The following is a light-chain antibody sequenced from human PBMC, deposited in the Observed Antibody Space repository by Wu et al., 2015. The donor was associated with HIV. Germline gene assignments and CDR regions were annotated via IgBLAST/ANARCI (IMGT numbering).Light chain of an antibody. J-gene: IGKJ1*01. Sequence: DIQMTQSPSSLSASVGDRVTITCRASQGISNFLAWYQQKPGKPPKVLIYAASTLQSGVPSRFSGSGSGTDFTLTISSMQSEDFAVYYCQQYHDWQWTFGQGTKVEIK. CDR2: AAS. CDR3: QQYHDWQWT. V-gene: IGKV1-27*01. CDR1: QGISNF.